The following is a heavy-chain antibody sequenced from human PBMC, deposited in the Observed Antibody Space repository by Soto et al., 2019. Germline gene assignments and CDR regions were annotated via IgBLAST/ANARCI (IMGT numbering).Heavy chain of an antibody. CDR3: AREGNSSGWYTGTSDYFDY. CDR2: IYYSGST. J-gene: IGHJ4*02. CDR1: GGSISSGGYY. V-gene: IGHV4-31*02. D-gene: IGHD6-19*01. Sequence: PSETLSLTCTVSGGSISSGGYYWSWIRQHPGKGLEWIGYIYYSGSTYYNPSLKSRVTISVDTSKNQFSLKLSSVTAADTAVYYCAREGNSSGWYTGTSDYFDYWGQGTLVTVSS.